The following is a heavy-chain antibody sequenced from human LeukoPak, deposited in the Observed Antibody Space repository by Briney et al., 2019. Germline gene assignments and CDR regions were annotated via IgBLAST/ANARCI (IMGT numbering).Heavy chain of an antibody. Sequence: QAGGSLRLSCAASGFTVSSNYMSWVRQAPGKGLEWVSVIYSGSSSTYYTDSVKGRFTISRHNSKNTLYLQMNSLRAGDTAVYYCARVGSGWYDFDYWGQGTLVTVSS. CDR1: GFTVSSNY. D-gene: IGHD6-19*01. J-gene: IGHJ4*02. CDR3: ARVGSGWYDFDY. V-gene: IGHV3-53*04. CDR2: IYSGSSST.